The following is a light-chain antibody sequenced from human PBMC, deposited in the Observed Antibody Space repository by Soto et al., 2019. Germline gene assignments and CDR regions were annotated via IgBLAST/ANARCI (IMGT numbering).Light chain of an antibody. V-gene: IGKV3-20*01. CDR1: QSVGSNY. CDR3: QPYTTSPYT. Sequence: EIVLTQSPGTLSLSPGERATLYCRASQSVGSNYLAWYQQKPGQAPRVLIYGAASRATGIPDRFSGSGSGAHFTITISRLEPEDFEVYCCQPYTTSPYTFGHATKVHI. J-gene: IGKJ3*01. CDR2: GAA.